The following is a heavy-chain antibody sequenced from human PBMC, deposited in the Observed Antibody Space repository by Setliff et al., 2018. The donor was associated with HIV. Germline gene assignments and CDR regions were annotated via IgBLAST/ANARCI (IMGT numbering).Heavy chain of an antibody. CDR1: GGSINYYY. V-gene: IGHV4-59*01. Sequence: PSETLSLTCTVSGGSINYYYWNWIRQSPGKGLEWIGFIGYSGSTSYNPSLNSRVTISVDTSKNQFSLKLSSVSTADTAVYYCARWGENSGRPDWRAFDIWGQGTMVTV. D-gene: IGHD1-26*01. J-gene: IGHJ3*02. CDR2: IGYSGST. CDR3: ARWGENSGRPDWRAFDI.